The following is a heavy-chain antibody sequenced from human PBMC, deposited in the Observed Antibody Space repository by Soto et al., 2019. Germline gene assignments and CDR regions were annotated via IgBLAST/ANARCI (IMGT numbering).Heavy chain of an antibody. CDR1: GGSISSGGYY. Sequence: SETLSLTCTVSGGSISSGGYYWSWIRQHPGKGLEWIGYIYYSGSTYYNPSLKSRVTISVDTSKNQFSLKLSSVTAADTALYYCARYTVTTNKIHFWGEGTLVTVSS. D-gene: IGHD4-17*01. J-gene: IGHJ4*02. V-gene: IGHV4-31*03. CDR2: IYYSGST. CDR3: ARYTVTTNKIHF.